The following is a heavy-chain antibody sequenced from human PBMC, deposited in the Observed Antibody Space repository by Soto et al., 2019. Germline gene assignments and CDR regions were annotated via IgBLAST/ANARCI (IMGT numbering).Heavy chain of an antibody. CDR1: GFTFSSYA. CDR2: ISGSGGST. J-gene: IGHJ4*02. Sequence: GGSLRLSCAASGFTFSSYAMSWVRQAPGKGLEWVSAISGSGGSTYYADSVKGRFTISRDNSKNTLYLQMNSPRAEDTAVYYCAKKEQLVRGLDYWGQGTLVTVSS. CDR3: AKKEQLVRGLDY. V-gene: IGHV3-23*01. D-gene: IGHD3-10*01.